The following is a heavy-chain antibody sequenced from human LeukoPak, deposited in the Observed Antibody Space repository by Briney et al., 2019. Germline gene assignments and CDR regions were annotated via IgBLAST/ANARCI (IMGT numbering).Heavy chain of an antibody. V-gene: IGHV3-21*01. CDR1: GFTFTSYS. CDR3: ARVSSLAPNNYYYMDV. CDR2: ISSSSSYI. J-gene: IGHJ6*03. Sequence: GGSLRLSCAASGFTFTSYSMNWVRQAPGKGLEWVSLISSSSSYIYYADSVKGRFTISRDNAKNSLYLQMNSLRAEDTAVYYCARVSSLAPNNYYYMDVWGKGTTVTVS. D-gene: IGHD1-1*01.